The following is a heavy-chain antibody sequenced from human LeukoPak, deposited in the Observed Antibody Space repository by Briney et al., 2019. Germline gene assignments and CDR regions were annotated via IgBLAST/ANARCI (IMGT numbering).Heavy chain of an antibody. D-gene: IGHD4-11*01. Sequence: SETLSLTCTVSGGSISSSSYYWGWIRQPPGKGLEWIGSIYYSGSTYYNPSLKSRVTISVDTSKDQFSLKLSSVTAADTAVYYCARHSEEYSNSDFDYWGQGTLVTVSS. J-gene: IGHJ4*02. CDR1: GGSISSSSYY. CDR2: IYYSGST. CDR3: ARHSEEYSNSDFDY. V-gene: IGHV4-39*01.